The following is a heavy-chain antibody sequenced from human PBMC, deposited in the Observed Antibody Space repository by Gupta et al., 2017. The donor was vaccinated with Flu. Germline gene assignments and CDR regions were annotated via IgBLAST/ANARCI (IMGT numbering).Heavy chain of an antibody. J-gene: IGHJ4*02. D-gene: IGHD3-22*01. CDR1: GFSRSNARMG. CDR2: IFSNDEK. Sequence: QVTWKESGPVLVKPTETLTLTCTVSGFSRSNARMGVSWSRQPPGKALEWLAHIFSNDEKSYSTSLKCRLTISKDTSKSQVVLTMTNMDPVDTATYYCARILYYYDSSGYDFDYWGQGTLVPVSS. CDR3: ARILYYYDSSGYDFDY. V-gene: IGHV2-26*01.